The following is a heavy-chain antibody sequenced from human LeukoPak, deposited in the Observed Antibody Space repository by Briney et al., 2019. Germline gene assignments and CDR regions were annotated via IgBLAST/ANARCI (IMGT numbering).Heavy chain of an antibody. CDR2: MYYSGST. J-gene: IGHJ6*02. CDR3: ARVWSVAAAGREDYYYGIDV. Sequence: TLSLTCSVSGASIGSGGYYWSWIRQHPGKGLEWIGYMYYSGSTYYNPSLTSRVTISVDTSKNQFSLNLSSVTAADTAVYYCARVWSVAAAGREDYYYGIDVWGQGTTVTVSS. CDR1: GASIGSGGYY. V-gene: IGHV4-31*03. D-gene: IGHD6-13*01.